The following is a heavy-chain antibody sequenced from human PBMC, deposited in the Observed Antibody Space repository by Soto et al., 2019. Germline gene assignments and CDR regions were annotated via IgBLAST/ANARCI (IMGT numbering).Heavy chain of an antibody. CDR2: MNPNSGNT. CDR1: GYTFTSYD. Sequence: QVQLVQSGAEVKKPGASVKVSCKASGYTFTSYDINWVRQATGQGLEWMGWMNPNSGNTGYGQKFEGRVTMTRNTSKGIAYTELSSLRSEDTAVYYCAGGTPSGCGTNDYWGQGTLVTVSS. J-gene: IGHJ4*02. CDR3: AGGTPSGCGTNDY. D-gene: IGHD1-26*01. V-gene: IGHV1-8*01.